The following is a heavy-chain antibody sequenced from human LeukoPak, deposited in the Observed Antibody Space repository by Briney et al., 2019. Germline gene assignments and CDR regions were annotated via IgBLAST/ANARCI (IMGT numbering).Heavy chain of an antibody. CDR1: GFTFSTYA. D-gene: IGHD6-19*01. CDR3: ARAPPQIYGSGWYLHVAY. Sequence: GRSLRLSCAASGFTFSTYAMHWVRQAPGKGLEWVAGISYDGSNEYYADSVNGRFTISRDNSKNTLSLQRNSLKTEDTAVYYCARAPPQIYGSGWYLHVAYWGRGTLVTVSS. CDR2: ISYDGSNE. V-gene: IGHV3-30-3*01. J-gene: IGHJ4*02.